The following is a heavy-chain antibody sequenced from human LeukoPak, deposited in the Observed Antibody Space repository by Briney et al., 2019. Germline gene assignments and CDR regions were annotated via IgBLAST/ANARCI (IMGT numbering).Heavy chain of an antibody. CDR1: GYSFTNYW. D-gene: IGHD1-26*01. J-gene: IGHJ4*02. V-gene: IGHV5-51*01. CDR3: ARLQGDWEVGYFDY. CDR2: IYPGDSDT. Sequence: GESQKISCKGSGYSFTNYWIGWVRQMPGKGLQCMGIIYPGDSDTRYSPSFQGQVTISADQSINTAYLQWRRLKASDTAMYYCARLQGDWEVGYFDYWGQGTLVTVSS.